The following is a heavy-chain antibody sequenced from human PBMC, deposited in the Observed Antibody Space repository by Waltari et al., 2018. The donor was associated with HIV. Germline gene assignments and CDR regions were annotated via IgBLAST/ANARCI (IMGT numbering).Heavy chain of an antibody. CDR2: IWNDGRNK. CDR3: ARDVRGGKVDY. D-gene: IGHD2-15*01. V-gene: IGHV3-33*01. J-gene: IGHJ4*02. Sequence: QVQLVESGGGVVQPGRALRLSCAASGFIFRGHHMHWVRQAPGKGLEWVSIIWNDGRNKYYADSVKDRFTISRDNSKNTLYLEMNSLRAEDTAVYYCARDVRGGKVDYWGQGTLVIVSS. CDR1: GFIFRGHH.